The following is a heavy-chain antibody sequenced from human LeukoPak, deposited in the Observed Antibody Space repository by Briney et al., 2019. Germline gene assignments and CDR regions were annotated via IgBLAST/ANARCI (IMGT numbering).Heavy chain of an antibody. CDR1: GYTFTSSG. D-gene: IGHD6-19*01. V-gene: IGHV1-18*01. CDR3: AKNSSGGYSDY. CDR2: ISTYNGYS. J-gene: IGHJ4*02. Sequence: ASVKVSCKTSGYTFTSSGITWVRQAPGQGLEWMGWISTYNGYSKYAQDLQGRVTMTADTSTSTAYMELSSLRSDDTAVYYCAKNSSGGYSDYWGQGTLVTVSS.